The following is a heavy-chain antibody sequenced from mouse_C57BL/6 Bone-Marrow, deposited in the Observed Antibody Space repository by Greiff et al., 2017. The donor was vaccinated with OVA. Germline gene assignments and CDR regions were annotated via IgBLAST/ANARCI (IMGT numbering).Heavy chain of an antibody. CDR3: ARELGRGFAY. CDR1: GYTFTSYW. D-gene: IGHD3-1*01. CDR2: IDPVSGGT. J-gene: IGHJ3*01. V-gene: IGHV1-72*01. Sequence: QVQLQQPGAELVKPGASVKLSCKASGYTFTSYWMHWVKQRPGRGLEWIGSIDPVSGGTKYNETFKCNATLTVDTPSSTAYMQLSSLTSEDSAVYYCARELGRGFAYWGQGTLVTVSA.